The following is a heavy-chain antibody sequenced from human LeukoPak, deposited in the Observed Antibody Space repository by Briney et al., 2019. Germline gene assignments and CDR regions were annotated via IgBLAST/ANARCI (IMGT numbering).Heavy chain of an antibody. Sequence: GESLKISCKGSGYSFTSYWIGWVRQMPGKGLEWMGIIYPGDSDTRYSPPFQGQVTISADKSVSTAYLQWSSLKASDTAMYYCARHPSLITMIVVSNRVDAFDIWGQGTMVTVSS. CDR3: ARHPSLITMIVVSNRVDAFDI. D-gene: IGHD3-22*01. CDR2: IYPGDSDT. J-gene: IGHJ3*02. V-gene: IGHV5-51*01. CDR1: GYSFTSYW.